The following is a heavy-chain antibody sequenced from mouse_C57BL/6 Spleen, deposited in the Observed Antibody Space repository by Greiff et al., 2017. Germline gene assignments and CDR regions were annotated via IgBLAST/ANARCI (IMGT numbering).Heavy chain of an antibody. CDR3: ARRVISTVDWFAY. D-gene: IGHD1-1*01. J-gene: IGHJ3*01. CDR1: GFTFSDYG. CDR2: ISSGSSTI. V-gene: IGHV5-17*01. Sequence: EVQLMESGGGLVKPGGSLKLSCAASGFTFSDYGMHWVRQAPEQGLEWVAYISSGSSTIDYADTVKGRFTISRDNAKNTLFLQMTSLRSEDAAMYYCARRVISTVDWFAYWGQGTLVTVSA.